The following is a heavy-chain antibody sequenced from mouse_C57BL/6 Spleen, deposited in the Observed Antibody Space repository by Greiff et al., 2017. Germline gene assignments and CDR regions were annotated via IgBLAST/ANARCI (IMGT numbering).Heavy chain of an antibody. V-gene: IGHV1-47*01. CDR2: FHPSNDDT. CDR3: ARGGSRSFDY. J-gene: IGHJ2*01. D-gene: IGHD1-1*01. Sequence: QVQLKESGAELVKPGASVKMSCKASGYTFTTYPLAWMKQNHGKSLEWIGNFHPSNDDTKYNEKFKGKATLTVEKSSSTVYLELSRLTSDDSAVYYCARGGSRSFDYWGQGTTLTVSS. CDR1: GYTFTTYP.